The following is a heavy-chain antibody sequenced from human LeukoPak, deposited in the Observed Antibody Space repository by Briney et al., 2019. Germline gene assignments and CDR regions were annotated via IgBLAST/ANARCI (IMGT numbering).Heavy chain of an antibody. Sequence: PSGTLSLTCAVSGGSISSSNWWSWVRQPPGKGLEWIGEIYHSGSTNYNPSLKSRVTISVDKSKNQFSLKLSSVTAADTAVYYCARVMGIAAAGHFDYWGQGTLVTVSS. J-gene: IGHJ4*02. D-gene: IGHD6-13*01. CDR3: ARVMGIAAAGHFDY. CDR1: GGSISSSNW. CDR2: IYHSGST. V-gene: IGHV4-4*02.